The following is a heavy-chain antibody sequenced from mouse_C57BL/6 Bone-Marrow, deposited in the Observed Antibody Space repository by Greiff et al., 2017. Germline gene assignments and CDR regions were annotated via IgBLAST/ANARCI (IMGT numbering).Heavy chain of an antibody. CDR1: GYTFTSYW. V-gene: IGHV1-64*01. J-gene: IGHJ4*01. CDR2: IHPNSGST. Sequence: VQLQQPGAELVKPGASVKLSCKASGYTFTSYWMHWVKQRPGQGLEWIGMIHPNSGSTNYNEKFKSKATLTVDKSSSTAYMQLSSLTSEDSAVYYCARLRYYGRGAMDYWGQGTSVTVSS. CDR3: ARLRYYGRGAMDY. D-gene: IGHD1-2*01.